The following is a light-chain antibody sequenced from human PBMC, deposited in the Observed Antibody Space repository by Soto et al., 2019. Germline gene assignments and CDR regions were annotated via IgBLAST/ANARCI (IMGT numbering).Light chain of an antibody. CDR2: DVS. J-gene: IGLJ2*01. Sequence: QSALTQPASVSGSPGQSSTISCTGTSSDVGTYNYVSWYQQHPGKAPKLMIYDVSYRPSGVSDRFSGSKSGNTASLTISGLQDEDEADYYCSSYTSSSTSVVFGGGTKVTVL. CDR3: SSYTSSSTSVV. CDR1: SSDVGTYNY. V-gene: IGLV2-14*01.